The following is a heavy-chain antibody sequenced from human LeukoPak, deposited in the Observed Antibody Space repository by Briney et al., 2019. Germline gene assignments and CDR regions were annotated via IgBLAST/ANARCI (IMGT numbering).Heavy chain of an antibody. Sequence: GGSLRLSCAASGFTFSSYWMHWVRQAPGKGLVWVSRINSDGSSTSYADSVKGRFTISRDNAKNTLYLQMNSLRAEDTAVYYCAREIFWSGYYSNLHFDYWGRGTQVTVSS. CDR1: GFTFSSYW. V-gene: IGHV3-74*01. J-gene: IGHJ4*02. D-gene: IGHD3-3*01. CDR3: AREIFWSGYYSNLHFDY. CDR2: INSDGSST.